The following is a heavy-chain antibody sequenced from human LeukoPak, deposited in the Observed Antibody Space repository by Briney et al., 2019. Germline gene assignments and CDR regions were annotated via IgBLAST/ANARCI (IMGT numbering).Heavy chain of an antibody. CDR3: ARPRYSSGWYWNWFDP. CDR1: GGSFSGYY. V-gene: IGHV4-34*01. J-gene: IGHJ5*02. D-gene: IGHD6-19*01. CDR2: INHSGST. Sequence: PSETLSLTCAVYGGSFSGYYWSWIRQPPGKGLEWIGEINHSGSTNYNPSLKSRVTISVDTSKNQFSLKLSSVTAADTAVYYCARPRYSSGWYWNWFDPWGQGTLVTVSS.